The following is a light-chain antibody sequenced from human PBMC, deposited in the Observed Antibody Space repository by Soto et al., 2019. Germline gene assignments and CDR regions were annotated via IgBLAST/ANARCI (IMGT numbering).Light chain of an antibody. CDR1: QSVSSN. J-gene: IGKJ5*01. V-gene: IGKV3-15*01. CDR3: QQDNNWPPVT. CDR2: GAS. Sequence: LSQSPATLSVSPGERATLSCRASQSVSSNLAWYQQKPGQAPRLLIYGASTRATGIPARFSGSGSGTEFTLTISSLQSEDFAVYYCQQDNNWPPVTFGQGTRLEIK.